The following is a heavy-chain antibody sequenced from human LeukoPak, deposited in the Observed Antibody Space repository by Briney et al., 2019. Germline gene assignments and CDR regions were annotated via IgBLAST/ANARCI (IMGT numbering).Heavy chain of an antibody. D-gene: IGHD3-10*01. CDR1: GGSFSGYY. J-gene: IGHJ6*03. Sequence: SETLSLTCAVYGGSFSGYYWSWIRQPPGKGLEWIGEINHSGSTYYNPSLKSRVTISVDTSKNQFSLKLSSVTAADTAVYYCARHHRGSGYYYYYYMDVWGKGTTVTISS. CDR2: INHSGST. CDR3: ARHHRGSGYYYYYYMDV. V-gene: IGHV4-34*01.